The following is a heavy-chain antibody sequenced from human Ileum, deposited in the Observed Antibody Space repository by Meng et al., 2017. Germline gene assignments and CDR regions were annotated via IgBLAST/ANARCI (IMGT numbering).Heavy chain of an antibody. J-gene: IGHJ4*02. CDR1: GASVTTSHYQ. CDR2: AST. CDR3: ARDHWGSLDY. Sequence: QVQVQELGQGLVRPSETLFLICTVSGASVTTSHYQWGWIRQPPGKGLEWIGYASTNYNPSLKSRLTISLDTSKNQVSLKLTSVTAADTAVYYCARDHWGSLDYWGQGILVTVSS. V-gene: IGHV4-61*01. D-gene: IGHD7-27*01.